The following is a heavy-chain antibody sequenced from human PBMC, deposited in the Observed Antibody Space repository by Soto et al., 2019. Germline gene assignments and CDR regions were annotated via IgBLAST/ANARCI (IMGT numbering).Heavy chain of an antibody. J-gene: IGHJ4*02. Sequence: ASVKVSCKASGYTFTGYYVHWVRQAPGHGLEWLGWIHLNSGGTNYAQSFQGRVTMTRDMSVSTVYMEMTGLSSDDTAVYYCARSAPFDIYAITPVEFWGQGTLVTVSS. CDR1: GYTFTGYY. CDR2: IHLNSGGT. V-gene: IGHV1-2*02. CDR3: ARSAPFDIYAITPVEF. D-gene: IGHD3-9*01.